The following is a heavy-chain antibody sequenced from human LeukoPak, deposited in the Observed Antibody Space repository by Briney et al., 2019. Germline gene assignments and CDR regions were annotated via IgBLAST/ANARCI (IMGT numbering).Heavy chain of an antibody. CDR3: ARGFSGYESFDY. V-gene: IGHV4-59*01. CDR2: IYYSGST. CDR1: GGSISSYY. D-gene: IGHD5-12*01. J-gene: IGHJ4*02. Sequence: SETLSLTCTVSGGSISSYYWSWIRQPPGKGLEWIGYIYYSGSTNYNPSLKSRVTISVDTSKNQFSLKLSSVTAADTAVYYCARGFSGYESFDYWGQGTLVTVSS.